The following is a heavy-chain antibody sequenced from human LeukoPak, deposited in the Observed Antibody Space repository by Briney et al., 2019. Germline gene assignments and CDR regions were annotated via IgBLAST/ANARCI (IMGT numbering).Heavy chain of an antibody. CDR3: ARRAGAYSHPYDY. J-gene: IGHJ4*02. Sequence: PGGSPRLSCAASGFTFSNYGMHWVRQAPGKGLEWVAFIRYDGSNKYYADSVKGRFTISRDNSKNTLYLQMNSLRAEDTAVYYCARRAGAYSHPYDYWGQGTLVTVSS. V-gene: IGHV3-30*02. D-gene: IGHD4/OR15-4a*01. CDR2: IRYDGSNK. CDR1: GFTFSNYG.